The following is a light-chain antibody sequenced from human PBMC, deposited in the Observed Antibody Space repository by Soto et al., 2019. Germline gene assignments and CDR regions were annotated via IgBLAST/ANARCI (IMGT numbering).Light chain of an antibody. CDR3: YQYGSTPPK. V-gene: IGKV3-20*01. J-gene: IGKJ1*01. Sequence: EIVLTHSPATLSLSPLEIATLSFRSSQSVSNNQLAWFRQKPGQAPRLLIWGVSNRATGIPDRFSGSGSGTDFTLTISRLEPEDFVVFYCYQYGSTPPKFGKGTKVDIK. CDR2: GVS. CDR1: QSVSNNQ.